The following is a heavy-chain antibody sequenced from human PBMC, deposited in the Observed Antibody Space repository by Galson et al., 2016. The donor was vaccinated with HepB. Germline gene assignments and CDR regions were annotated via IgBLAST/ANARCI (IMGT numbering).Heavy chain of an antibody. D-gene: IGHD2-8*02. V-gene: IGHV4-39*01. CDR2: IYYSGNT. CDR1: GGSISSSSYY. J-gene: IGHJ6*02. CDR3: VRGGASGYWWRYYYGMDV. Sequence: SETLSLTCTVSGGSISSSSYYWGWIRQPPGKGLEWIGSIYYSGNTYYNPSLKSRVTMSVDTSKNQFSLKLSSVTAADTAVYYCVRGGASGYWWRYYYGMDVWGQGTTVTVSS.